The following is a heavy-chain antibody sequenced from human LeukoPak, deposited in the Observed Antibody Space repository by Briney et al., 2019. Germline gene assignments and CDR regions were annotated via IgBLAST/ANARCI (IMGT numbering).Heavy chain of an antibody. J-gene: IGHJ3*02. CDR3: ATLSVVTAILEAFDI. V-gene: IGHV1-24*01. CDR1: GYTLTELS. D-gene: IGHD2-21*02. CDR2: FDPEDGET. Sequence: ASVKVSCKVSGYTLTELSMHWVRQAPGKGLEWMGGFDPEDGETIYAQKFQGRVTMTEDTSTDTAYMELSSLRSEDTAVYYCATLSVVTAILEAFDIWGQGTMVTVSS.